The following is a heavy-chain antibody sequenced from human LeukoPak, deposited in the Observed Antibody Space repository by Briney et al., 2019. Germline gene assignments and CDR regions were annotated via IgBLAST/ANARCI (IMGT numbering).Heavy chain of an antibody. CDR1: GYRFTSYW. V-gene: IGHV5-51*01. D-gene: IGHD6-13*01. Sequence: GESLKISCKGSGYRFTSYWIGWVRPKPGKGLEWMGIIYPGDSDTRYSPSFQGQVTISADKSISTAYLQWSSLKATDTAMYYSARPRKSSWTKLHAFDIWGQGTMVTVSS. CDR2: IYPGDSDT. CDR3: ARPRKSSWTKLHAFDI. J-gene: IGHJ3*02.